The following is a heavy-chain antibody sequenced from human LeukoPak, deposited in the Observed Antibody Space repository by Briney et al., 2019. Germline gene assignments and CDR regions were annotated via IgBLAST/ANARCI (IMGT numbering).Heavy chain of an antibody. CDR1: GASVSRETYC. CDR2: IYHSGST. J-gene: IGHJ4*02. D-gene: IGHD1-1*01. V-gene: IGHV4-61*01. Sequence: PSETLSLTCTVSGASVSRETYCWSWIRQPPGKGLEWIGEIYHSGSTNYNPSLKSRVTISVDKSKNQFSLKLTSVTAADTAVYYCARIGNYYFDYWGQGTLVTVSS. CDR3: ARIGNYYFDY.